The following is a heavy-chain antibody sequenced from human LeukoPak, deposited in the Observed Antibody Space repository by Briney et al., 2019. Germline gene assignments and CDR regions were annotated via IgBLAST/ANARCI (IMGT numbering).Heavy chain of an antibody. J-gene: IGHJ3*02. CDR2: INHSGST. V-gene: IGHV4-34*01. CDR3: ARANYDILTGYTGAFDI. D-gene: IGHD3-9*01. Sequence: SETLSLTCAVYGGSFSGYYWSWIRQPPGKGLEWIGVINHSGSTNYNPSLKSRVTISVDTSKNQFSLKLSSVTAADTAVYYCARANYDILTGYTGAFDIWGQGTMVTVSS. CDR1: GGSFSGYY.